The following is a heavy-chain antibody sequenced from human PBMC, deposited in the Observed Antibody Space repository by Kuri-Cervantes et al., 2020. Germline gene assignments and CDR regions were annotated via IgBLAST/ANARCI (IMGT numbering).Heavy chain of an antibody. CDR1: GFTFSSYS. Sequence: GESLKISCAASGFTFSSYSMHWVRQAPGKGLEWVAVISYDGSNKYHADSVKGRFTISRDNSKNTLYLQMNSLKTEDTAVYYCTTLFYDFWSGYFGFDPWGQGTLVTVSS. J-gene: IGHJ5*02. V-gene: IGHV3-30-3*01. CDR2: ISYDGSNK. CDR3: TTLFYDFWSGYFGFDP. D-gene: IGHD3-3*01.